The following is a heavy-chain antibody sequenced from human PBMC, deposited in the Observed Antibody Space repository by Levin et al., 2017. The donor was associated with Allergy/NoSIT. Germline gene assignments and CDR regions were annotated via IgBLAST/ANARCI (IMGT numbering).Heavy chain of an antibody. CDR1: GFPFNIYW. CDR3: ATTNDWYLDL. Sequence: WGSLRLSCAASGFPFNIYWMHWVRQAPGKGLVWVSRINSDASSTSYADFAKGRFTISRDNAKNTLYLQMKSLRVEDTAIYYCATTNDWYLDLWGRGTLVTVSS. CDR2: INSDASST. D-gene: IGHD1-26*01. J-gene: IGHJ2*01. V-gene: IGHV3-74*01.